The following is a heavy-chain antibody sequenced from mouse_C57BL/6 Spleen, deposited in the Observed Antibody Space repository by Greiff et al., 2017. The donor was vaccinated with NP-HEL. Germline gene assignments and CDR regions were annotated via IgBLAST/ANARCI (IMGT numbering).Heavy chain of an antibody. D-gene: IGHD2-1*01. Sequence: QVQLQQPGAELVMPGASVKLSCKASGYTFTSYWMHWVKQRPGQGLEWIGEIDPSDSYTNYNQKFKGKSTLTVDKSSSTAYMQLSSLTSEDSAVYYCARWDYDNYYWCFDVWGTGTTVTVSS. V-gene: IGHV1-69*01. CDR1: GYTFTSYW. CDR3: ARWDYDNYYWCFDV. J-gene: IGHJ1*03. CDR2: IDPSDSYT.